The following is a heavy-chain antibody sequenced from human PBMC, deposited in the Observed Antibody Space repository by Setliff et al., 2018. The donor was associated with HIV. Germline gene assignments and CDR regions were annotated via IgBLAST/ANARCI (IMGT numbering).Heavy chain of an antibody. CDR2: IYPGDSDT. J-gene: IGHJ5*02. D-gene: IGHD4-17*01. Sequence: HGESLKISCRGSGYTFTNYWIGWVRQMPGRGLEWMGIIYPGDSDTRYSPSFEGQVTMSADKSISTAYLQWNSLKASDTAMYYCARHRDYGDHAQEFDPWGQGTLVTVSS. CDR3: ARHRDYGDHAQEFDP. CDR1: GYTFTNYW. V-gene: IGHV5-51*01.